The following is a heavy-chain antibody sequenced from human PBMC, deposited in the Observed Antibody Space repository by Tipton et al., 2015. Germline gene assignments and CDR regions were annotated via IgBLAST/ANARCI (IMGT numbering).Heavy chain of an antibody. D-gene: IGHD6-19*01. CDR2: INYSGFT. CDR1: GGSFSGYY. Sequence: GLVKPSETLSLTCGVYGGSFSGYYWSWIRQPPGKGLEWIGEINYSGFTNYNPSLKSRATIPVDTSKNQFSLKLSSVTAADTAVYYCASIRNRYSSGWYGYYYYGMDVWGQGTTVTVSS. CDR3: ASIRNRYSSGWYGYYYYGMDV. V-gene: IGHV4-34*01. J-gene: IGHJ6*02.